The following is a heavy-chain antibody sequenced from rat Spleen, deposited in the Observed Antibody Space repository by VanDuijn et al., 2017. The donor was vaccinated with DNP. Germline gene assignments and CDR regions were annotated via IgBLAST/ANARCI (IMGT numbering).Heavy chain of an antibody. V-gene: IGHV5-7*01. D-gene: IGHD1-6*01. J-gene: IGHJ2*01. Sequence: EVQLVESGGGLVQPGGSLKLSCAASGFPFSDYNMAWVRQAPAKGLEWVAPISYEGSRTYYRDSVKGRFTISRDNAKSTLYLQMNSLRSEDTATYYCTRVGYTTDYYYVGYFDYWGQGVMVTVSS. CDR2: ISYEGSRT. CDR1: GFPFSDYN. CDR3: TRVGYTTDYYYVGYFDY.